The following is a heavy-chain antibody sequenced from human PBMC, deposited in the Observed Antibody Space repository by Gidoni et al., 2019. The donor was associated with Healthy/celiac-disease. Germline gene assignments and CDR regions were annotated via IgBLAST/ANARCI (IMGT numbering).Heavy chain of an antibody. CDR3: ARTAPYDSGSYGYYYYYMDV. J-gene: IGHJ6*03. Sequence: QVQLQQSGPGLVKPSPTLSLPCALSADGVSRNSAAWHWLRQSPSRGLEWLGRTYYRSKWYNDYAVSVKSRITINPDTSKNQFFLQLNSVTPEDTAVYYCARTAPYDSGSYGYYYYYMDVWGKGTTVTVSS. V-gene: IGHV6-1*01. D-gene: IGHD1-26*01. CDR2: TYYRSKWYN. CDR1: ADGVSRNSAA.